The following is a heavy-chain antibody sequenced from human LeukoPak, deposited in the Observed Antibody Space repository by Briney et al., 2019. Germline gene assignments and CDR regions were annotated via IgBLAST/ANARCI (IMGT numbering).Heavy chain of an antibody. CDR3: ARAGSSSSNYYYYYMDV. Sequence: SETLSLTCAVSADSISGYYWSWIRQPPGKGLEWIGYIYYSGSTNYNPSLKSRVTISVDTSENQFSLKLSSVTAADTAVYYCARAGSSSSNYYYYYMDVWGKGTTVTVSS. CDR1: ADSISGYY. J-gene: IGHJ6*03. V-gene: IGHV4-59*01. D-gene: IGHD6-6*01. CDR2: IYYSGST.